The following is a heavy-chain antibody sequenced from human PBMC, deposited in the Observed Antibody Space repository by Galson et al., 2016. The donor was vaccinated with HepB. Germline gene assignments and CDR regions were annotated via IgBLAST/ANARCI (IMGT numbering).Heavy chain of an antibody. CDR2: ISWDAGTT. D-gene: IGHD6-19*01. J-gene: IGHJ4*02. CDR3: VKVGSAIAVTGYFDN. Sequence: SLRLSCAASGFSFQNYAMHWVRQAPGKGLERVSLISWDAGTTYYVDSVKGRFTISRDSTKNSLYLQMNSLRPEDTAIYYCVKVGSAIAVTGYFDNWGQGTLVTVSS. V-gene: IGHV3-43D*03. CDR1: GFSFQNYA.